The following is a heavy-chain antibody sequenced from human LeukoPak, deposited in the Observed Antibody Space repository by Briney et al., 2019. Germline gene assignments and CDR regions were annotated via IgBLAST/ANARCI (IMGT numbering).Heavy chain of an antibody. V-gene: IGHV3-33*06. D-gene: IGHD1-26*01. Sequence: PGGSLRLSCAASGFTFSSYGMHWVRQAPGRGLEWVAVIWYDGSNKYYADSVKGRFTISRDNSKNTLYLQMNSLRAEDTAVYYCAKDWEDAIDPWGQGTLVTVSS. CDR2: IWYDGSNK. J-gene: IGHJ5*02. CDR1: GFTFSSYG. CDR3: AKDWEDAIDP.